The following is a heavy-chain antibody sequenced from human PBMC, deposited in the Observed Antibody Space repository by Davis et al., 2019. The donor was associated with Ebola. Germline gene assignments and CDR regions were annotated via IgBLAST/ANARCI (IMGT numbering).Heavy chain of an antibody. D-gene: IGHD4-23*01. CDR3: VKDGGRQLLLRWDYFDS. V-gene: IGHV3-53*05. Sequence: GGSLRLSCVASGFTVSSDYMSWVRRAPGKGLEWASVINSADDIYYADSVKGRFTISRDNANNSLYLQMNSLRTEDTALYYCVKDGGRQLLLRWDYFDSWGQGTLVTVSS. CDR1: GFTVSSDY. CDR2: INSADDI. J-gene: IGHJ4*02.